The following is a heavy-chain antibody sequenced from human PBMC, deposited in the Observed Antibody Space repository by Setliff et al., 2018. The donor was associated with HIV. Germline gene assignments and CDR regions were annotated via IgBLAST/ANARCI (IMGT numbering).Heavy chain of an antibody. D-gene: IGHD3-16*01. CDR2: ISGSANGL. Sequence: GGSLRLSCAASGFTFSDYYMSWIRQAPGKGLEWLSSISGSANGLYYADSVKGRFTISRDNSKNTLYLQMNSLSAEDTAVFYCAKDGVRALTRKESKYLQYWGQGTLVTVSS. J-gene: IGHJ1*01. CDR3: AKDGVRALTRKESKYLQY. CDR1: GFTFSDYY. V-gene: IGHV3-11*04.